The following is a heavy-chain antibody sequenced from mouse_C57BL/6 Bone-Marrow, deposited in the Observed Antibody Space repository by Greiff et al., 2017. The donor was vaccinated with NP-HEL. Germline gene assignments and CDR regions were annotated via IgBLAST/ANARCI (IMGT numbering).Heavy chain of an antibody. Sequence: EVQVVESGGGLVKPGGSLKLSCAASGFTFSDYGMHWVRQAPEKGLEWVAYISSGSSTIYYADTVKGRFTISRDNAKNTLFLQMTSLRSEDTAMYYCAKTGTDGYWGQGTTLTVSS. D-gene: IGHD4-1*01. V-gene: IGHV5-17*01. J-gene: IGHJ2*01. CDR1: GFTFSDYG. CDR3: AKTGTDGY. CDR2: ISSGSSTI.